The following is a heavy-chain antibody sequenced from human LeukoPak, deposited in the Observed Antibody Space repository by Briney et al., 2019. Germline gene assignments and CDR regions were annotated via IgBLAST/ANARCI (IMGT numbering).Heavy chain of an antibody. CDR2: IYYSGST. D-gene: IGHD1-26*01. CDR3: ARVREGRGYYYYMDV. J-gene: IGHJ6*03. V-gene: IGHV4-59*01. Sequence: TSETLSLTCTVSGGSIRSYYWSWIRQPPGKGLEWIGYIYYSGSTNYNPSLKSRVTISVDTSKKQFSLKLSSVTAADTAVYYCARVREGRGYYYYMDVWGKGTTVTVSS. CDR1: GGSIRSYY.